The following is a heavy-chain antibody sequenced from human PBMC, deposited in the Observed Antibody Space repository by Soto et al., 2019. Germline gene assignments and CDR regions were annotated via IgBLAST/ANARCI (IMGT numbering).Heavy chain of an antibody. Sequence: GGSLRLSCATSGFTFSGYAMCWVRQAPGKGLEWVSALGGTGGRPYYADSVKGRFTVSRDNSKNTLFLQMNSLRVEDTAMYYCAKADRPYYEILTGPDYWGQGTLVTVSS. CDR1: GFTFSGYA. J-gene: IGHJ4*02. CDR2: LGGTGGRP. D-gene: IGHD3-9*01. V-gene: IGHV3-23*01. CDR3: AKADRPYYEILTGPDY.